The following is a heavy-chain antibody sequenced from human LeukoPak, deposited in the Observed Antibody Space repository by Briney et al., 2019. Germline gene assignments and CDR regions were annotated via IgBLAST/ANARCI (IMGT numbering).Heavy chain of an antibody. V-gene: IGHV1-2*02. J-gene: IGHJ6*02. CDR2: INPNSGGT. CDR1: GYTFTGYY. Sequence: GASVKVSCKASGYTFTGYYMHWVRQAPGQGLEWMGWINPNSGGTNYAQEFQGRVTMTRDTSISTAYMELSRLRSDDTAVYYCARGVADSYYYYGMDVWGQGTTVTVSS. D-gene: IGHD6-19*01. CDR3: ARGVADSYYYYGMDV.